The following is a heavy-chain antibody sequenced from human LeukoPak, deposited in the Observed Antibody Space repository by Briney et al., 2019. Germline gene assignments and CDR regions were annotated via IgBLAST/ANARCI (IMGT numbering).Heavy chain of an antibody. V-gene: IGHV3-23*01. D-gene: IGHD3-22*01. CDR1: GFTFSSYA. CDR3: ARDEPHYDSSGYNHRVYYYYGMDV. Sequence: PGGSLRLSCAASGFTFSSYAMSWVRQAPGKGLEWVSGITGSGGSTYYADSVKGRFTISRDNSKNTLYLQMNSLRAEDTAVYYCARDEPHYDSSGYNHRVYYYYGMDVWGQGTTVTVSS. CDR2: ITGSGGST. J-gene: IGHJ6*02.